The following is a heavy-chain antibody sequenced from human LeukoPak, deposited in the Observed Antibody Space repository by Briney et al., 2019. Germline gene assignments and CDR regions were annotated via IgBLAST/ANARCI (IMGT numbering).Heavy chain of an antibody. Sequence: SVKVSCKASGGTFSSYAISWVRQAPGQGLEWMGEIIPIFGTANYAQKFQGRVTITADKSTSTAYMELSSLRSEDTAVYYCARDLDYGDYSFDYWGQGTLVTVSS. D-gene: IGHD4-17*01. V-gene: IGHV1-69*06. CDR1: GGTFSSYA. CDR3: ARDLDYGDYSFDY. J-gene: IGHJ4*02. CDR2: IIPIFGTA.